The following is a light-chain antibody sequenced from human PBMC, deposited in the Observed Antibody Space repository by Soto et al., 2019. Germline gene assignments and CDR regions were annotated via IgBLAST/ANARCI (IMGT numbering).Light chain of an antibody. CDR1: SSNIGGYNV. J-gene: IGLJ1*01. CDR2: EGI. V-gene: IGLV2-23*01. CDR3: CSYVGATTYV. Sequence: LTQPASVSGSPGQSITISCSGTSSNIGGYNVVSWYQQHPGKAPKVIVYEGIKRPSGVSDRFSGSTSGSTASLTISGLQAEDEAEYYCCSYVGATTYVFGSGTKAPS.